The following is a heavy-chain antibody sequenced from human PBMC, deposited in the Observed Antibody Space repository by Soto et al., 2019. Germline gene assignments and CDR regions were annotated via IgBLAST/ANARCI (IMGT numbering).Heavy chain of an antibody. Sequence: GASVKVSCKASGGTFSSYTISWVRQAPGQGLEWMGRIIPILGIANYAQKFQGRVTITADKSTSTAYMELSSLRSEDTAVYYCARGLYFYDSSGYANWFDPCGQRTLVPVSA. CDR2: IIPILGIA. V-gene: IGHV1-69*02. J-gene: IGHJ5*02. D-gene: IGHD3-22*01. CDR1: GGTFSSYT. CDR3: ARGLYFYDSSGYANWFDP.